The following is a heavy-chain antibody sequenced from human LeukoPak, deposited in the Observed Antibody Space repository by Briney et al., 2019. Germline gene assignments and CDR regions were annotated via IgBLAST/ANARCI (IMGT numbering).Heavy chain of an antibody. CDR3: ARVLVLLWFGELLAPMDV. CDR1: GYTFTSYD. Sequence: GASVKVSCKASGYTFTSYDINWVRQATGQGLEWVGWMNPNSGNTGYAQKFQGRVTMTRNTSISTAYMELSSLRSEDTAVYYCARVLVLLWFGELLAPMDVWGQGTTVTVSS. V-gene: IGHV1-8*01. D-gene: IGHD3-10*01. J-gene: IGHJ6*02. CDR2: MNPNSGNT.